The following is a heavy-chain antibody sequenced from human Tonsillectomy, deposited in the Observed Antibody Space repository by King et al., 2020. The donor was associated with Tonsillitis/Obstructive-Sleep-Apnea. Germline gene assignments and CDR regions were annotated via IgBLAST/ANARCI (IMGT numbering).Heavy chain of an antibody. V-gene: IGHV3-13*01. CDR3: ARGGYCSGRTCYSPYAFDI. D-gene: IGHD2-15*01. Sequence: VQLVESGGGLVQPGGSLRLSCAASGFTFRSYDFHWVRQVTGKGLEWVSGIGTAGDTYYPGSVKGRFTISRENAENSLYLQMNSLRAGDTAVYYCARGGYCSGRTCYSPYAFDIWGQGTMVTVSS. J-gene: IGHJ3*02. CDR1: GFTFRSYD. CDR2: IGTAGDT.